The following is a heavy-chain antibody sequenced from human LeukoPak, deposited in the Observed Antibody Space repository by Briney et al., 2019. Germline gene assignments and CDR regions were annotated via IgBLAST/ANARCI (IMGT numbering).Heavy chain of an antibody. V-gene: IGHV3-30*18. D-gene: IGHD5-18*01. J-gene: IGHJ6*02. CDR3: AKVKGYSYGHYYYGMDV. CDR1: GFTFSSYG. CDR2: ISYDGSNK. Sequence: GRSLRLSCAASGFTFSSYGMHWVRQAPGKGLEWVAVISYDGSNKYYADSVKGRFTISRDNSKNTLYLQMNSLRAEGTAVYYCAKVKGYSYGHYYYGMDVWGQGTTVTVSS.